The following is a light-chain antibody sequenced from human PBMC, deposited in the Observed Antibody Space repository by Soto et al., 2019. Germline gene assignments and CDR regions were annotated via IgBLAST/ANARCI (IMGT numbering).Light chain of an antibody. CDR3: QQYYSYSRT. J-gene: IGKJ1*01. V-gene: IGKV1-8*01. Sequence: AIRMTQSPSSLSAPTGDRVTITCRASQGISSYLAWYQQKPGKAPKLLIYAASTLQSGVPSRVSGSGSGTDFTLTISCLQSEDFATYYCQQYYSYSRTFGQGTKVEIK. CDR2: AAS. CDR1: QGISSY.